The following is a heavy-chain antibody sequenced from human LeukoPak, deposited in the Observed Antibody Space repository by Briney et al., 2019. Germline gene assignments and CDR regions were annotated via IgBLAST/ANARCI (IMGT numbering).Heavy chain of an antibody. CDR1: GGTFSTYA. J-gene: IGHJ5*01. CDR2: IIPILGTA. CDR3: ASNTNYYENTGHYVLDS. Sequence: SVKVSCKASGGTFSTYAIIWVRQAPGQGLEWMGGIIPILGTANYAQEFKGRVTITADEFTGTAYMELSSLRSEDTAVFYCASNTNYYENTGHYVLDSWGQGTLVTVSS. D-gene: IGHD3-22*01. V-gene: IGHV1-69*13.